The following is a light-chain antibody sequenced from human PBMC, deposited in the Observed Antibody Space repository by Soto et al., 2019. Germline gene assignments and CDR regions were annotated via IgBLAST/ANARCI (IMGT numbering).Light chain of an antibody. Sequence: DIVMTQSPDSLAVSLGERATINCKSSQSVLYSSNNKNYLAWYQQKPGQPPKLLIYWASTRESGVPDRFSGSGSGRDLTLTISSLQAEDVAVYYCQQYYSTPYTFGQGNKLEIK. J-gene: IGKJ2*01. V-gene: IGKV4-1*01. CDR3: QQYYSTPYT. CDR1: QSVLYSSNNKNY. CDR2: WAS.